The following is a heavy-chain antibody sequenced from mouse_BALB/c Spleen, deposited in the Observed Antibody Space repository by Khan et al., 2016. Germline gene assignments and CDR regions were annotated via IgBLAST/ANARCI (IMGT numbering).Heavy chain of an antibody. J-gene: IGHJ1*01. CDR1: GYSITSGYY. V-gene: IGHV3-6*02. Sequence: EVQLQESGPGLVKPSQSLSLTCSVPGYSITSGYYWNWIRQFPGNKLEWMGYISYDGSNNYNPSLKNRISITRDTSKNQFFLKLNSVTTEDTATXYCASSSYWYFDVWGAGTTVTVSS. D-gene: IGHD1-1*01. CDR3: ASSSYWYFDV. CDR2: ISYDGSN.